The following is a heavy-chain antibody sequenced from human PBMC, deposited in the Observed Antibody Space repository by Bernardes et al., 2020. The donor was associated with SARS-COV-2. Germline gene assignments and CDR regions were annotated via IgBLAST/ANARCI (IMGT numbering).Heavy chain of an antibody. CDR1: GLTIGDYY. V-gene: IGHV3-11*06. CDR2: ITTSSYT. CDR3: AIEGASNVFDM. Sequence: GGSLRLSCAVSGLTIGDYYMSWIRQAPGMGLEWVSYITTSSYTNYADSVRGRFTISRDNAKNSLNLQMKSLRAEDTAVYYCAIEGASNVFDMWGQGTMVTVSS. D-gene: IGHD6-6*01. J-gene: IGHJ3*02.